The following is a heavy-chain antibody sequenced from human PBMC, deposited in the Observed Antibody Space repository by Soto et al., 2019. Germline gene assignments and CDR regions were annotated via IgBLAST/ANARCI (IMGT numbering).Heavy chain of an antibody. CDR3: ARGRGVVTIFGVVTPAGYGMDV. D-gene: IGHD3-3*01. CDR2: INPNSGGT. CDR1: GYTFTVYY. J-gene: IGHJ6*02. V-gene: IGHV1-2*02. Sequence: ASVKVSCKASGYTFTVYYMHWVLQSPLQWLDWMGWINPNSGGTNYAQKFQGRVTMTRDTSISTAYMELSRLRSDDTAVYYCARGRGVVTIFGVVTPAGYGMDVWGQGTTVTVS.